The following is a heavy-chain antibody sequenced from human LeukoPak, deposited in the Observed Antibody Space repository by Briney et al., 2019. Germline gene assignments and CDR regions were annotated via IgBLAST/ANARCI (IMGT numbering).Heavy chain of an antibody. CDR1: GFTFSNYA. J-gene: IGHJ3*02. D-gene: IGHD3-3*01. V-gene: IGHV3-21*04. CDR2: ISTSNNYI. CDR3: AKVEWPDAFSI. Sequence: GGSLRLSCAASGFTFSNYAMSWVRQAPGKGLEWVSSISTSNNYIYYGDSVEGRFTMSRDNAENSLYLQMNSLRAEDTAVYYCAKVEWPDAFSIWGQGTMVTVSS.